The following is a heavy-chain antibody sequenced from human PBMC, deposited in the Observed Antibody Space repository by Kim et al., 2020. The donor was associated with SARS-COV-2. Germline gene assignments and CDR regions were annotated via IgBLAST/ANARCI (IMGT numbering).Heavy chain of an antibody. Sequence: SETLSLTCSVSGGSIRSGSLYWGWIRQPPGKGLEWIGSVNYRGSTDYNPSLKSRVSISVDTSENQFSLRLNSLTGAATSVYSCARHFFISGLSRIFDLWG. J-gene: IGHJ2*01. V-gene: IGHV4-39*01. D-gene: IGHD6-19*01. CDR1: GGSIRSGSLY. CDR2: VNYRGST. CDR3: ARHFFISGLSRIFDL.